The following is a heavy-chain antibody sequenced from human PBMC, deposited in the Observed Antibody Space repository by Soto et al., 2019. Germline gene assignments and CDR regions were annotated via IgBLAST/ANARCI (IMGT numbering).Heavy chain of an antibody. CDR1: GFTFRIYA. CDR3: AKGQGVVPAANEYYYYGMDV. D-gene: IGHD2-2*01. V-gene: IGHV3-23*01. Sequence: PGGSLRLSCAASGFTFRIYAMSWVRQAPGKGLEWVSAISGSGGSTYHADSVKGRFTIPRDNSKNTLYLQMNSLRAEDTAVYYCAKGQGVVPAANEYYYYGMDVWGQGTTVTVSS. CDR2: ISGSGGST. J-gene: IGHJ6*02.